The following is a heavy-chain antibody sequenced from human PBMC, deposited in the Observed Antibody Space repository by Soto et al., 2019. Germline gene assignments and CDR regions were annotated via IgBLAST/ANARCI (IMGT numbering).Heavy chain of an antibody. J-gene: IGHJ5*02. D-gene: IGHD2-8*02. V-gene: IGHV1-2*04. CDR1: GYTFTGYY. CDR3: ARAPPGLPNWFDP. Sequence: ASVKVSCKASGYTFTGYYMHWVRQAPGQGLEWMGWINPNSGGTNYAQKFQGWVTMTRDTSISTAYMELSRLRSDDTAVYYCARAPPGLPNWFDPWGQGTLVTVSS. CDR2: INPNSGGT.